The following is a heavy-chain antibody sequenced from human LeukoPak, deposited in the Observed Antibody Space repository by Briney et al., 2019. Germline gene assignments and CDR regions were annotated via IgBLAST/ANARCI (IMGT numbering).Heavy chain of an antibody. Sequence: KTGGSLRLSCAASGFTFSSYSMNWVRQAPGKGLEWVSSISSSSSYICYADSVKGRFTISRDNAKNSLYLQMNSRKAEDTAVYYCARTRSGWYDVLDYWGQGTLVTVSS. J-gene: IGHJ4*02. CDR1: GFTFSSYS. D-gene: IGHD6-19*01. CDR2: ISSSSSYI. V-gene: IGHV3-21*01. CDR3: ARTRSGWYDVLDY.